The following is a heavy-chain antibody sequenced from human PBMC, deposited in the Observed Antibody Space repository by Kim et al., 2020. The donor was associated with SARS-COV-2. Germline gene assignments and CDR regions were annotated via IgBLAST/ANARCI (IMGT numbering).Heavy chain of an antibody. CDR2: INAGNGNT. CDR3: AKTTMGTAMAGSPGKYYGMEV. CDR1: GYTFTSYA. Sequence: ASVKVSCKASGYTFTSYAMHWVRQAPGQRLEWMGWINAGNGNTKYSQKFQGRVTITRDPSASTAYMELSSLRSEDTALYYCAKTTMGTAMAGSPGKYYGMEVWGQRTTVTHSS. J-gene: IGHJ6*02. D-gene: IGHD5-18*01. V-gene: IGHV1-3*01.